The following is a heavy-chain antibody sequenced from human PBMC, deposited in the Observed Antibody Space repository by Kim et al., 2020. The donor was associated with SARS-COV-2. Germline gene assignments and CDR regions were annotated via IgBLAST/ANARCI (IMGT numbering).Heavy chain of an antibody. Sequence: GGSLRLSCAASGFTFSSYGMHWVRQAPGKGLEWVAVISYDGSNKYYADSVKGRFTISRDNSKNTLYLQMNSLRAEDTAVYYCARAKDILTGHDAFDIWGQGTMVTVSS. CDR3: ARAKDILTGHDAFDI. V-gene: IGHV3-33*05. D-gene: IGHD3-9*01. J-gene: IGHJ3*02. CDR2: ISYDGSNK. CDR1: GFTFSSYG.